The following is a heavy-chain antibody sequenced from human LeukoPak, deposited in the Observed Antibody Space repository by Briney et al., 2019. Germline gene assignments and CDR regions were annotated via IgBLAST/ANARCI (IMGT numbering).Heavy chain of an antibody. J-gene: IGHJ4*02. CDR3: ARGRYSSPDY. Sequence: PGRSLRLSCAASGFTFSTYGMHWVRQAPGKGLEWVAVIWYDGSNKYYADSVKGRFTISRDNSKDTLYLQMNSLRAEDTAVYYCARGRYSSPDYWGQGTLVTVSS. CDR2: IWYDGSNK. D-gene: IGHD5-18*01. V-gene: IGHV3-33*01. CDR1: GFTFSTYG.